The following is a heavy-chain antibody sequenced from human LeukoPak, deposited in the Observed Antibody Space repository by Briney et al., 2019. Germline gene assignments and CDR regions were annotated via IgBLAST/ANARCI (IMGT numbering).Heavy chain of an antibody. J-gene: IGHJ5*02. CDR3: ARRVIAAAGHNWFDP. CDR2: IYPGDSDT. D-gene: IGHD6-13*01. V-gene: IGHV5-51*01. CDR1: GYSLTSYW. Sequence: HGESLKISCQGSGYSLTSYWIGWVRQMPGKGLEWMGIIYPGDSDTRYSPSFQGQVTISADKSISTAYLQWSSLKASDTAMYYCARRVIAAAGHNWFDPWGQGTLVTVSS.